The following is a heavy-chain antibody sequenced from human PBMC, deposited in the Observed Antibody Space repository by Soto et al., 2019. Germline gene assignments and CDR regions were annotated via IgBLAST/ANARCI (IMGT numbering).Heavy chain of an antibody. V-gene: IGHV1-69*02. CDR3: ARVPGMVRGVMHYYYMDV. CDR1: GGTFSSYT. D-gene: IGHD3-10*01. J-gene: IGHJ6*03. Sequence: SVKVSCKASGGTFSSYTISWVRQAPGQGHEWMGRIIPILGIANYAQKFQGRVTITADKSTSTAYMELSSLRSEDTAVYYCARVPGMVRGVMHYYYMDVWGKGTTVTVSS. CDR2: IIPILGIA.